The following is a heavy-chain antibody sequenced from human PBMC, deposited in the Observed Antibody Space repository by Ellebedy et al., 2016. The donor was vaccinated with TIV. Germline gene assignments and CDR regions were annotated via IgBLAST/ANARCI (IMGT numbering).Heavy chain of an antibody. J-gene: IGHJ4*02. CDR1: GFTFSRYW. CDR2: MSHDGSGQ. D-gene: IGHD4/OR15-4a*01. Sequence: PGGSLRLSCAASGFTFSRYWMSWVRQAPDKGLEWVAFMSHDGSGQSYADSVQGRFTVSRDDSKNTLYLQMNSLRPEDSALYYCARDEWRQMVRSHLNYWGQGTLVTVSS. CDR3: ARDEWRQMVRSHLNY. V-gene: IGHV3-30*03.